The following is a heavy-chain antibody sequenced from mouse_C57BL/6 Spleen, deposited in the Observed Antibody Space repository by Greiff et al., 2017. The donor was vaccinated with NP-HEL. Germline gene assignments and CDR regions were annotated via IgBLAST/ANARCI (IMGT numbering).Heavy chain of an antibody. Sequence: EVKLVESGPELVKPGASVKISCKASGYSFTDYNMNWVKQSNGKSLEWIGVINPNYGTTSYNQKFKGKATLTVDQSSSTAYMQLNSLTSEDSAVYYCARGVYYGTQGYFDVWGTGTTVTVSS. CDR3: ARGVYYGTQGYFDV. D-gene: IGHD2-1*01. CDR1: GYSFTDYN. CDR2: INPNYGTT. J-gene: IGHJ1*03. V-gene: IGHV1-39*01.